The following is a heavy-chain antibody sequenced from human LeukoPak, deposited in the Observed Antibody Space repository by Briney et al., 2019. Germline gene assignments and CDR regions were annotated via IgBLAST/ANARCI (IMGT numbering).Heavy chain of an antibody. CDR2: IAYTGST. D-gene: IGHD4-17*01. V-gene: IGHV4-59*08. Sequence: SETLSLTCTVSGGSVSGGSISSYYWSWIRQPPGKGLEWIGFIAYTGSTNYNPSLKSRVTISVDTSKNQFSLKLSSVTAADTAVYYCARHNYGDSYLYLVYWGQGTLVTASS. J-gene: IGHJ4*02. CDR1: GGSVSGGSISSYY. CDR3: ARHNYGDSYLYLVY.